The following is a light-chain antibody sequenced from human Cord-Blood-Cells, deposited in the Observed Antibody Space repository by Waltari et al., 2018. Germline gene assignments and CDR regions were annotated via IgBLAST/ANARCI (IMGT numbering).Light chain of an antibody. Sequence: DIQMTQSPSSLSASVGDRVTITCRASQSISSYLNWYQQKPGKAPKLLIYAASSLQSEVPSRFSGSGSGTDFTLTISSLQPKDFATYYCQQSYSTPRTFGQGTKVEIK. CDR2: AAS. V-gene: IGKV1-39*01. J-gene: IGKJ1*01. CDR3: QQSYSTPRT. CDR1: QSISSY.